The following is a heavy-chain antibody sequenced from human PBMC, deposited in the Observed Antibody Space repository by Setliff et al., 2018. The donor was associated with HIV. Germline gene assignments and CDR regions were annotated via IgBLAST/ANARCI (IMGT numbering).Heavy chain of an antibody. Sequence: GGSLRLSCAASGFTFTNYGMSWVRQAPGKGLEWVSLFSGSGGRTFYAGSVRGRFIISRDSSKNTLYLQMKNLRVEDTALYYCVRDQLRHPERWDFDFWGQGTLVTVSS. CDR3: VRDQLRHPERWDFDF. CDR1: GFTFTNYG. CDR2: FSGSGGRT. D-gene: IGHD1-26*01. V-gene: IGHV3-23*01. J-gene: IGHJ4*02.